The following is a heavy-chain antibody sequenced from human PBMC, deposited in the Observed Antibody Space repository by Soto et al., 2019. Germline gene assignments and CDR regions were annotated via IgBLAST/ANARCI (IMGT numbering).Heavy chain of an antibody. Sequence: EVQLVESGGGLVQPGGSLRLSCAASGFTFSSYSMNWVRQAPGKGLEWVSYISSSSSTIYYADSVKGRFTISRDNAKNSLYLQMKSLRAEDTAVYYCASNPWFGEFNLDYWGQGTLVTVSS. CDR1: GFTFSSYS. J-gene: IGHJ4*02. D-gene: IGHD3-10*01. CDR2: ISSSSSTI. CDR3: ASNPWFGEFNLDY. V-gene: IGHV3-48*01.